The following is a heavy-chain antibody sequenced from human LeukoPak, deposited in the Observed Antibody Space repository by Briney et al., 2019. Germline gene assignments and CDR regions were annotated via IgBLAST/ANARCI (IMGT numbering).Heavy chain of an antibody. CDR1: GFTFSSYW. D-gene: IGHD3-10*01. Sequence: GGSLRLSRAASGFTFSSYWMSWVRQAPGKGLEWVANIKQDGSEKYYVDSVKGRFTISRDNAKNSLYLQMNSLRAEDTAVYYCARAQTMVRGVDWFDPWGQGTLVTVSS. V-gene: IGHV3-7*01. J-gene: IGHJ5*02. CDR2: IKQDGSEK. CDR3: ARAQTMVRGVDWFDP.